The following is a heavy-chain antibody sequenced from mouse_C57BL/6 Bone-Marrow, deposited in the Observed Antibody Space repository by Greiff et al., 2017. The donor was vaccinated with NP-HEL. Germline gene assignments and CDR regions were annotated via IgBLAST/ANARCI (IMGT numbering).Heavy chain of an antibody. J-gene: IGHJ3*01. V-gene: IGHV14-4*01. D-gene: IGHD2-3*01. CDR1: GFNIKDDY. Sequence: VQLQQSGAELVRPGASVKLSCTASGFNIKDDYMHWVKQRPEQGLEWIGWIDPENGDTEYASKFQGKATITADTSSNTAYLQLSSLTSEDTAVYYCTTDDGYSFAYWRQGTLVTVSA. CDR3: TTDDGYSFAY. CDR2: IDPENGDT.